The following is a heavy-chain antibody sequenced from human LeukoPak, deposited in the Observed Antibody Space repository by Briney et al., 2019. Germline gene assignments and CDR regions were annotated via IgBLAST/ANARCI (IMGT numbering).Heavy chain of an antibody. D-gene: IGHD2-15*01. CDR3: AKAWWNSHLGFDC. V-gene: IGHV3-23*01. CDR2: ISDSGGST. Sequence: GRSLRLSCAASGFTFNKYAMSWVRQAPGKGLEWVSGISDSGGSTYYADSVKGRFIISRDNSKNTLYLQMNSLRAEDTALYYCAKAWWNSHLGFDCWGQGTLVTVSS. CDR1: GFTFNKYA. J-gene: IGHJ4*02.